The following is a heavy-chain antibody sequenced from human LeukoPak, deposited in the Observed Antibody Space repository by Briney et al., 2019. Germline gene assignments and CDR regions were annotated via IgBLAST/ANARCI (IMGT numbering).Heavy chain of an antibody. V-gene: IGHV3-64*01. Sequence: GGSLRLSCAASGFSFNSYAMQWVRQAPGKGLEYVSGISSDGDSTYYANSVKGRFIISRDNSKNMLYLQMNSLRAEDTAVYYCAKGAQWGQGTLVTVSS. CDR2: ISSDGDST. CDR1: GFSFNSYA. J-gene: IGHJ4*02. CDR3: AKGAQ.